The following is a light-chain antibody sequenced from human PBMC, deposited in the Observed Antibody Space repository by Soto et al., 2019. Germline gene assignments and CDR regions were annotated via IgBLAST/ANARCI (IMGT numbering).Light chain of an antibody. CDR3: QQYNNWTRT. V-gene: IGKV3-15*01. J-gene: IGKJ1*01. Sequence: ELVMTQSPATLSVSPGERVTLSCRASQSVSYNLAWYQQKTGQAPRLLIYGPSTRDTGIPDRVSGSGSETEVTLTISSLKSEDCAVDDCQQYNNWTRTFGQGTKV. CDR2: GPS. CDR1: QSVSYN.